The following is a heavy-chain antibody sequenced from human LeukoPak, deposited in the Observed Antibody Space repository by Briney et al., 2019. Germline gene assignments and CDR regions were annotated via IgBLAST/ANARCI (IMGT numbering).Heavy chain of an antibody. J-gene: IGHJ4*02. CDR3: ARADIRVRAIYDY. Sequence: ASVKVSCKASGYTFTGNYMHWVRQAPGQGLEWMGWINPNSGGTNYAQKFQGRVTMTRDTSISTAYMELSRLRSDDTAVYYCARADIRVRAIYDYWGQGTLVTVSS. CDR2: INPNSGGT. V-gene: IGHV1-2*02. CDR1: GYTFTGNY. D-gene: IGHD3-10*01.